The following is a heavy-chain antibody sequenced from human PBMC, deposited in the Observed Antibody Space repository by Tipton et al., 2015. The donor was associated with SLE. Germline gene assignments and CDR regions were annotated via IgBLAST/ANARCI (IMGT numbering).Heavy chain of an antibody. V-gene: IGHV3-30*02. CDR2: IRYDGSNK. Sequence: SLRLSCAASGFTFSSSGMHWVRQAPGKGLEWVAFIRYDGSNKYLADSVKGRFTISRDNSKNTLYLQMNSLRAEDTAVYYCAKDGGVSGDYWGQGTLVTVSS. J-gene: IGHJ4*02. D-gene: IGHD3-3*01. CDR1: GFTFSSSG. CDR3: AKDGGVSGDY.